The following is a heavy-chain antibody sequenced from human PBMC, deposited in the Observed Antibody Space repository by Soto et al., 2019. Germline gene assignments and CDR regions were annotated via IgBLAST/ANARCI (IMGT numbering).Heavy chain of an antibody. CDR2: INPSNST. V-gene: IGHV1-46*03. CDR3: TRVSCTGGSCYSIDS. J-gene: IGHJ4*02. D-gene: IGHD2-15*01. CDR1: GYTFTSYY. Sequence: QVQLVQSGAEVKKPGASVKVSCKASGYTFTSYYMHWVRQAPGQGLEWMGIINPSNSTTYAQKFQGRVTMTSDTSTSTVYIELSSLRSEDTAVYYCTRVSCTGGSCYSIDSWGQGTLVTVSS.